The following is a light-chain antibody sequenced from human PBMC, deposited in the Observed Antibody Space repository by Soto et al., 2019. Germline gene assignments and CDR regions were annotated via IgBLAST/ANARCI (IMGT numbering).Light chain of an antibody. CDR3: KQYGSSPMT. J-gene: IGKJ1*01. CDR1: QSLSSY. Sequence: EIVLTQSPATLSLSPGERATLSCRASQSLSSYLAWYQQQLGQAPRLXIYGAFTRATGVRDRFRGSXSVTDVTLNIRRLEPEDFAVYYCKQYGSSPMTFGQGTKVDIK. CDR2: GAF. V-gene: IGKV3-20*01.